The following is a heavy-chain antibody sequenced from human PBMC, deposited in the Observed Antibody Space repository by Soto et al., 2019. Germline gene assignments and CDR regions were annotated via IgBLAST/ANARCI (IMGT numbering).Heavy chain of an antibody. CDR1: GGSISSSGFY. CDR3: ARMAAAKDDAFDI. V-gene: IGHV4-31*03. D-gene: IGHD6-25*01. J-gene: IGHJ3*02. CDR2: IHYTGST. Sequence: QVQLQESGPGLVKPSQTLSLTCTVSGGSISSSGFYWNWIRQHPGKGLEWIGYIHYTGSTYYNPSLKRRLIISVDTSKNQFPLKLSSVTAADTAVYYCARMAAAKDDAFDIWGHGTMVTVSS.